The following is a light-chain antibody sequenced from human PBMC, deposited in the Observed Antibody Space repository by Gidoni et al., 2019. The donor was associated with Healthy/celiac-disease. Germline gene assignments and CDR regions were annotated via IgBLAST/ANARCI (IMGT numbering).Light chain of an antibody. CDR3: QQYGSSPLT. J-gene: IGKJ4*01. CDR1: QSVSSSY. V-gene: IGKV3-20*01. CDR2: GAS. Sequence: EIVLTQSPGPLSLSPGERATLPCRASQSVSSSYLAWYQQNPGQAPRLRIYGASSRATGIPDRFSGSGSGTDFTLTISRLEPEDFAVYYCQQYGSSPLTFGGGTKVEIK.